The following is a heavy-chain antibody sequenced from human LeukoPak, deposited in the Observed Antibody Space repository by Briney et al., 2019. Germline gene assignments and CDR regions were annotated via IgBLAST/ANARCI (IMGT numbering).Heavy chain of an antibody. J-gene: IGHJ6*03. V-gene: IGHV1-69*06. CDR1: GGTFSSYA. D-gene: IGHD3-10*01. CDR2: IIPIFGTA. Sequence: ASVKVSCKASGGTFSSYAISWVRQAPGQGLEWMGGIIPIFGTANYAQKFQGRVTITADKSTSTAYMELSSLRSDDTAVYYCARDRKLLWFGEPQGQLRSYYYYYMDVWGKGTTVTVSS. CDR3: ARDRKLLWFGEPQGQLRSYYYYYMDV.